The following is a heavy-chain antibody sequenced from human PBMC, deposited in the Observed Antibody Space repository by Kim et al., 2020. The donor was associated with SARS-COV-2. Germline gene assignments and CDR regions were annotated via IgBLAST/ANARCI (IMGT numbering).Heavy chain of an antibody. Sequence: GGSLRLSCAASGFTFSNYNMNWVRQAPGKGLEWISYISGWTPTIYYADSVKGRFTISRDNAKNSLYLQMNSLRDEDTAVYFCARNPESHFYYFDYWGQGSLVTVSS. V-gene: IGHV3-48*02. J-gene: IGHJ4*02. CDR2: ISGWTPTI. CDR1: GFTFSNYN. CDR3: ARNPESHFYYFDY.